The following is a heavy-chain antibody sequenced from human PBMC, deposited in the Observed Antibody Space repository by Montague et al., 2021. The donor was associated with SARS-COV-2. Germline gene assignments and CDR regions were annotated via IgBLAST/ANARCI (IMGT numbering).Heavy chain of an antibody. CDR2: IHESGST. Sequence: SETLSLTCTVSGASIRDYYWSWIRQPPGKGLEWIGYIHESGSTKSNPSLTSRLTMSVDTSRNQFSLTLSSVTTADTAVYYCARGRALSVVYGYDPLYFYGMDVWGQGTTVIVSS. CDR3: ARGRALSVVYGYDPLYFYGMDV. D-gene: IGHD5-12*01. J-gene: IGHJ6*02. V-gene: IGHV4-59*01. CDR1: GASIRDYY.